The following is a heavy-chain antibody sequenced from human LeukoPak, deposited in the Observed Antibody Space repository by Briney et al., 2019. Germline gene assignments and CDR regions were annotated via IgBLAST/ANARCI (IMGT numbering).Heavy chain of an antibody. V-gene: IGHV1-24*01. CDR2: FDPEDDEK. D-gene: IGHD1-26*01. CDR1: GDTLTELS. CDR3: ATTLVGVAHLHY. J-gene: IGHJ4*02. Sequence: ASVKVSCKLSGDTLTELSMHWVRHSPTKGLEWMGSFDPEDDEKIYALNFQGRLTMTDDTSTNTAYMELTSLRSEDTAVYFCATTLVGVAHLHYWGQGTLVTVSS.